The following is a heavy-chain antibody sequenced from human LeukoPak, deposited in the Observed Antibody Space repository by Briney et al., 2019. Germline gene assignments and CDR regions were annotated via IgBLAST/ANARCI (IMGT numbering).Heavy chain of an antibody. J-gene: IGHJ6*02. Sequence: PGGSLRLSCAASGFTVSSNYMSWVRQAPGKGLEWVSVIYSGGSTYYADSVKGRFTISRDNSKNTLYLQMNSLRAEDTAVYYCANEKDVPIGNYYYYGMDVWGQGTTVTVSS. D-gene: IGHD2-2*01. V-gene: IGHV3-53*05. CDR3: ANEKDVPIGNYYYYGMDV. CDR1: GFTVSSNY. CDR2: IYSGGST.